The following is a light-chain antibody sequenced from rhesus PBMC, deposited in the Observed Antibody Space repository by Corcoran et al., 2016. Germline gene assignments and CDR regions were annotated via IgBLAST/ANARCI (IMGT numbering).Light chain of an antibody. Sequence: DIQMTQSPSSLSASVGDRVTITCRASQGITNDLGWYQQKPGETPKLLIYEASSLQSGIPSRFSGSGSGTDFTLTISSLQPEDFATYYCQHYYSTPFTFGPGTKLDIK. J-gene: IGKJ3*01. CDR1: QGITND. CDR2: EAS. V-gene: IGKV1-25*01. CDR3: QHYYSTPFT.